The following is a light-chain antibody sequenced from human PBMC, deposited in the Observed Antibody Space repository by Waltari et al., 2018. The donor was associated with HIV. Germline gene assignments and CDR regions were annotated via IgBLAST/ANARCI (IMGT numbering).Light chain of an antibody. Sequence: DIQMTQSPSSLSASVGDRVTITCRASQGITNSLAWYQQKPGKAPNLLIYAASRLESGVPSRFSGSGSGTDFTLTISSLQPEDFATYYCQQYYSDPPVTFGQGTKVEIK. CDR3: QQYYSDPPVT. J-gene: IGKJ1*01. CDR1: QGITNS. CDR2: AAS. V-gene: IGKV1-NL1*01.